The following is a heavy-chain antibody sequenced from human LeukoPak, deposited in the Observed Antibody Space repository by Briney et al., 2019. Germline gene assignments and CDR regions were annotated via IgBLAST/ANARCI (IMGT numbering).Heavy chain of an antibody. J-gene: IGHJ4*02. D-gene: IGHD4-11*01. CDR2: IWYDGSNK. Sequence: GGSLRLSCAASGFTFSSYGMHWVRQAPGKGLEWVAVIWYDGSNKYYADSVKGRFTISRDNSKNTLYLQMNSLRAEDTAVYYCARSVPDYTRFDFWGQGALVTVSS. CDR1: GFTFSSYG. V-gene: IGHV3-33*01. CDR3: ARSVPDYTRFDF.